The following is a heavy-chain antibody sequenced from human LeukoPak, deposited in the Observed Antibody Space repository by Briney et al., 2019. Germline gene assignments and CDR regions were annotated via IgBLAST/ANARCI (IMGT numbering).Heavy chain of an antibody. D-gene: IGHD6-13*01. CDR3: ARVNSGSSWPYYYYYYMDV. CDR2: IYTSGST. CDR1: GGSISSSSYY. Sequence: SQTLSLTCTVSGGSISSSSYYWSWIRQPAGKGLEWIGRIYTSGSTNYNPSLKSRVTISVDTSKNQFSLKLSSVTAADTAVYYCARVNSGSSWPYYYYYYMDVWGKGTTVTVSS. V-gene: IGHV4-61*02. J-gene: IGHJ6*03.